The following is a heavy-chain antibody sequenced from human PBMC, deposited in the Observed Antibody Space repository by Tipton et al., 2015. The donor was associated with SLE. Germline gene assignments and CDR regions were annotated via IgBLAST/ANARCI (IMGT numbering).Heavy chain of an antibody. D-gene: IGHD1-26*01. J-gene: IGHJ5*02. CDR2: IYYSGST. Sequence: TLSLTCTVSGGSISSYYWSWIRQPPGKGLEWIGYIYYSGSTNYNPSLKSRVTISVDTSKNQFSLKLSSVTAADTAVYYCAGDGGRERVSAWFDPWGQGTLVTVSS. CDR3: AGDGGRERVSAWFDP. V-gene: IGHV4-59*01. CDR1: GGSISSYY.